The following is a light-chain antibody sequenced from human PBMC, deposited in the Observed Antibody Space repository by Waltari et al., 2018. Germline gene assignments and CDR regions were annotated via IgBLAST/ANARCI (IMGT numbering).Light chain of an antibody. Sequence: QSALTQAASVSGSPGQSITISCTGASSDVGGYKSVSWYQQPPGKPPKVMIPDVTNRPPGVSNRFSGSKSGNTASLTISGLQAEDEADYYCSSYTNSGTYVFGTGTKVTVL. CDR2: DVT. J-gene: IGLJ1*01. CDR3: SSYTNSGTYV. V-gene: IGLV2-14*03. CDR1: SSDVGGYKS.